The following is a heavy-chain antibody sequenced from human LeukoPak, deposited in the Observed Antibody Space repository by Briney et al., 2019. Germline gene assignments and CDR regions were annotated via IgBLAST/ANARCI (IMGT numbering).Heavy chain of an antibody. CDR3: ASFAREGVVVTHFDY. CDR1: GGSFSGYY. J-gene: IGHJ4*02. D-gene: IGHD3-22*01. Sequence: SGTLSLTCAVSGGSFSGYYWSWIRQPPGKGLEWVWEINHSGSTKYNPSITRRVTISVDTSKNQISLKLSTVTAADTAVYYCASFAREGVVVTHFDYWGQGTLVTVSS. V-gene: IGHV4-34*01. CDR2: INHSGST.